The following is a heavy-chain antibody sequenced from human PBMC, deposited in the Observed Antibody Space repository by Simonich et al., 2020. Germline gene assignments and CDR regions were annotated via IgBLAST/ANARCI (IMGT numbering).Heavy chain of an antibody. Sequence: GGGVVQPGRSLRLSCAASGFTFSSYAMHWVRQAPGKGLEWGAVISYDGSNKDYADSVKGRFTISRDNSKKTLYLQMNSLRAEDTAVYYCARDLGSSYYFDYWGQGTLVTVSS. D-gene: IGHD6-6*01. CDR1: GFTFSSYA. J-gene: IGHJ4*02. V-gene: IGHV3-30*07. CDR2: ISYDGSNK. CDR3: ARDLGSSYYFDY.